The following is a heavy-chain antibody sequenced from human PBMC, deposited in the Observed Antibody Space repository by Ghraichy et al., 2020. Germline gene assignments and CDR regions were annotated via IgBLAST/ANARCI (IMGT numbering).Heavy chain of an antibody. CDR3: TRSVGPLDY. CDR1: GFTFSLYS. D-gene: IGHD1-26*01. Sequence: GVLRLSCAASGFTFSLYSMNWVRQAPGRGLEWVSYITKDSNSIEYADSVKGRFTISRDNAKNSVYLQMNSLRDEDTAVYYCTRSVGPLDYWGQGALVTVS. V-gene: IGHV3-48*02. J-gene: IGHJ4*02. CDR2: ITKDSNSI.